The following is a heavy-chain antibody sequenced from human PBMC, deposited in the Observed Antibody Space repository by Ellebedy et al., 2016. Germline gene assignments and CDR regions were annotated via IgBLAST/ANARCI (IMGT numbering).Heavy chain of an antibody. CDR3: ATLTIPGGSDS. CDR1: SGSISSSTYY. J-gene: IGHJ4*02. V-gene: IGHV4-39*01. D-gene: IGHD3-3*01. Sequence: SETLSLTXTVSSGSISSSTYYWGWIRQPPGKGPEWIGSIYYGVTTDYNPSLKSRATISVDTSKNQFSLKLSSVTAADTAVYYCATLTIPGGSDSWGQGILVTVSS. CDR2: IYYGVTT.